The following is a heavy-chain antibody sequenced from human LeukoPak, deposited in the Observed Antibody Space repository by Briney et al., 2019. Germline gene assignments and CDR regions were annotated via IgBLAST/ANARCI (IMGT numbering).Heavy chain of an antibody. CDR2: IKQDGSDK. J-gene: IGHJ4*02. CDR1: GVTFGRYW. Sequence: RGSPRLSSAASGVTFGRYWMSSVRQAPGTGLEWVANIKQDGSDKNYVDSVKGRFTISRDNAKNSRYLQMNSLRAEDTVVYYGARNDVGPPPEDYWGQGTLVTVSS. V-gene: IGHV3-7*01. CDR3: ARNDVGPPPEDY. D-gene: IGHD1-14*01.